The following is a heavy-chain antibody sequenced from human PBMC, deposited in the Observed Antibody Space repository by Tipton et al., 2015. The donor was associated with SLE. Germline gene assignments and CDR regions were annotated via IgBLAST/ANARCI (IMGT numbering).Heavy chain of an antibody. D-gene: IGHD2-8*01. CDR2: INPGGGGT. CDR1: GYTFTAYY. CDR3: AREAPNTCYFDS. Sequence: QVQLVQSGAEVKKPGASVKVPCKSSGYTFTAYYMHWVRQAPGQGLEWMGIINPGGGGTNYAQKFQGRVTMAMDTSTTTVYMELNSLRSDDTAVYYCAREAPNTCYFDSWGQGTLVTVSS. V-gene: IGHV1-46*01. J-gene: IGHJ4*02.